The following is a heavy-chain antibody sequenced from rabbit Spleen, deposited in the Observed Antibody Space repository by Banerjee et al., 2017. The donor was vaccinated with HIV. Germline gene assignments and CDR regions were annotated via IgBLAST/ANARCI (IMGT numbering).Heavy chain of an antibody. Sequence: QSLAESGGDLVKPVGTLTLTCTASGIDFSSNAMCWVRQAPGKGLEWLGTIFGDSSNTYYASWGNGRFSNSKTSSTTVTLQMTRLTAADTAPYFCVRSVNMDVRDFNFWGPGT. J-gene: IGHJ4*01. V-gene: IGHV1S40*01. CDR3: VRSVNMDVRDFNF. D-gene: IGHD2-1*01. CDR2: IFGDSSNT. CDR1: GIDFSSNA.